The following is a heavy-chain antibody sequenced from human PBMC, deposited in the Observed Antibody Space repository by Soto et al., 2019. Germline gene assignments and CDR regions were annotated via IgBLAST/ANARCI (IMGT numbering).Heavy chain of an antibody. CDR3: AKGSEVARQELDY. CDR1: GITFRNFG. J-gene: IGHJ4*02. D-gene: IGHD2-15*01. CDR2: ISSDGSDK. V-gene: IGHV3-30*18. Sequence: GSLRLSCAASGITFRNFGMHWVRQAPGKGLEWVAAISSDGSDKYYSDSVKGRFTISRDNSKNTLFLQMNSLRVEDTAVYYCAKGSEVARQELDYWGQGTLVTVSS.